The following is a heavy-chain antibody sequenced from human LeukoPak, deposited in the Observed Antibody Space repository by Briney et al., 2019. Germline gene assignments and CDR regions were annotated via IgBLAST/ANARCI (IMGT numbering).Heavy chain of an antibody. D-gene: IGHD3-10*01. Sequence: GGSLRLSCAASGFTFSSYWMHWVRQAPGKGLVWVSRINSDGSSTSYADSVKGRFTISRDNAKNTLYLQMNSLRAEDTAVYYCARVSWAFYYRYGMDVWGKGTTVTVSS. V-gene: IGHV3-74*01. CDR2: INSDGSST. CDR3: ARVSWAFYYRYGMDV. J-gene: IGHJ6*04. CDR1: GFTFSSYW.